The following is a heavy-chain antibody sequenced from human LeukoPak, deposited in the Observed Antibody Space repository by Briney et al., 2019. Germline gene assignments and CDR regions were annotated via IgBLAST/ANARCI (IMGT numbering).Heavy chain of an antibody. CDR3: ARTIGSKNAFDI. CDR1: RFTFSSYW. D-gene: IGHD1-26*01. CDR2: INSDGSST. V-gene: IGHV3-74*01. J-gene: IGHJ3*02. Sequence: GGSLRLSCAASRFTFSSYWMHWVRQAPGKGLVWVSRINSDGSSTTYADSVKGRFTISRDNAKNTLYLQMNSLRAEDTAVYYCARTIGSKNAFDIWGQGTMVTVSS.